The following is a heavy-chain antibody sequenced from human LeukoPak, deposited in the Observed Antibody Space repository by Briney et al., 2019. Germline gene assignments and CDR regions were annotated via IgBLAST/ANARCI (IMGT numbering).Heavy chain of an antibody. Sequence: GGSLRLSCAASGFTFSSYAMSWVRHAPGKGLEWVSVIKSGGSKYYADSVRVRFTISRDNSKNTMYLQMNSRTAEDTAVYYCASSIRGWNKIDYWGEGTLVTVSS. V-gene: IGHV3-23*03. CDR2: IKSGGSK. D-gene: IGHD6-19*01. J-gene: IGHJ4*02. CDR1: GFTFSSYA. CDR3: ASSIRGWNKIDY.